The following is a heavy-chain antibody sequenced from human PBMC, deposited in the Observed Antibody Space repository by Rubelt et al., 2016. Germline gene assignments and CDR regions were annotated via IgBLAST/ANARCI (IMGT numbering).Heavy chain of an antibody. Sequence: EVQLLESGGDLVQPGGSLRLSCAASGFTFSNYAMNWVRQAPGKGLEWVSLVSNSGGITYYSDSVKGRFTISRDNSKNTLSLQMNSLRADDTATYYCARGGSRVTTMGSFDFWGQGAVVTVSS. CDR3: ARGGSRVTTMGSFDF. CDR2: VSNSGGIT. D-gene: IGHD4-23*01. CDR1: GFTFSNYA. J-gene: IGHJ4*02. V-gene: IGHV3-23*01.